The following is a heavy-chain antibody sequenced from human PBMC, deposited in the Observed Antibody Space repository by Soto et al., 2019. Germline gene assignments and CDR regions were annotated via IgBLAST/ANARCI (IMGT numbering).Heavy chain of an antibody. CDR3: ARGSNYYDSSGYWSRYNWFDP. Sequence: SETLSLTCAVYGGSFSGYYWSWIRQPPGKGLEWIGEINHSGSTNYNPSLKSRVTISVDTSKNQFSLKLSSVTAADTAVYYCARGSNYYDSSGYWSRYNWFDPWGQGTLVTVSS. J-gene: IGHJ5*02. V-gene: IGHV4-34*01. CDR1: GGSFSGYY. D-gene: IGHD3-22*01. CDR2: INHSGST.